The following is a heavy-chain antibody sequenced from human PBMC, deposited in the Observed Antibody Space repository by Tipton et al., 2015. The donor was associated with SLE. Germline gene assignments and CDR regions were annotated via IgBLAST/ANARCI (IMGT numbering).Heavy chain of an antibody. Sequence: QLVQSGSELKKPGASVKVSCKASGYTFTSYTMNWVRQAPGQGLEWMGWINTKTGKPTYAQGFTGRFVFSLDTSVSTAYLQIITLKAEDTAMYYCARPEEQHLIRLGFDMWGQGTMVTVSS. D-gene: IGHD6-13*01. J-gene: IGHJ3*02. CDR2: INTKTGKP. CDR3: ARPEEQHLIRLGFDM. CDR1: GYTFTSYT. V-gene: IGHV7-4-1*02.